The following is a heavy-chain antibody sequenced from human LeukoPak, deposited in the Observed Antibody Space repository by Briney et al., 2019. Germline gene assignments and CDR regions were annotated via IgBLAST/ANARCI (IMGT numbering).Heavy chain of an antibody. CDR2: IYHSGST. Sequence: ASETLSLTCTVSGYSISSGYYWGWIRQPPGKGLEWIGSIYHSGSTYYNPPLKSRVTISVDTSKNQFSLKLSSVTAADTAVYYCARDGVDIVVVVAAHGGGPFDYWGQGTLVTVSS. CDR3: ARDGVDIVVVVAAHGGGPFDY. V-gene: IGHV4-38-2*02. CDR1: GYSISSGYY. D-gene: IGHD2-15*01. J-gene: IGHJ4*02.